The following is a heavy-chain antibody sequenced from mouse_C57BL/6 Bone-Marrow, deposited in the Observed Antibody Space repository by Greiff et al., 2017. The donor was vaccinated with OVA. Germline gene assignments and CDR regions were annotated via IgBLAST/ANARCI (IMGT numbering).Heavy chain of an antibody. D-gene: IGHD1-1*01. CDR3: ARYYYGSSYHFDY. V-gene: IGHV7-3*01. CDR2: IRNKANGYTT. CDR1: GFTFTDYY. J-gene: IGHJ2*01. Sequence: EVQGVESGGGLVQPGGSLSLSCAASGFTFTDYYMSWVRQPPGKALEWLGFIRNKANGYTTEYSASVKGRFTISRDNSQSILYLQMNALRAEDSATYYCARYYYGSSYHFDYWGQGTTLTVSS.